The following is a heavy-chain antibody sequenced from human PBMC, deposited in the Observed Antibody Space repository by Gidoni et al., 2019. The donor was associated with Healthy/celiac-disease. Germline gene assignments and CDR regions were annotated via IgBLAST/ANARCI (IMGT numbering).Heavy chain of an antibody. CDR1: GFTSSSYG. V-gene: IGHV3-33*01. J-gene: IGHJ4*02. D-gene: IGHD6-19*01. CDR3: ARDGLIAVAGSFDY. CDR2: IWYDGSNK. Sequence: QVQLVASGGGVVQPGSSLRLSCAASGFTSSSYGMHWVRQAPGKGLEWVAVIWYDGSNKYYADSVKGRFTISRDNSKNTLYLQMNSLRAEDTAAYYCARDGLIAVAGSFDYRGQGTLVTVSS.